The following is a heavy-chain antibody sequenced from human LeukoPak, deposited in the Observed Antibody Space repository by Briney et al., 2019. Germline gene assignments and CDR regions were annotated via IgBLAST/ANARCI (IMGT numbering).Heavy chain of an antibody. V-gene: IGHV3-74*01. Sequence: GGSLRLSCAASGVTFSSYWMHWVRQAPGKGLVWVSFINSDGSSTNYADSVKGRFTISRDNAKNTLYLQMNSLRAEDTAVYYCARDRGYSPDYWGQGTLVTVSS. CDR1: GVTFSSYW. J-gene: IGHJ4*02. D-gene: IGHD5-18*01. CDR2: INSDGSST. CDR3: ARDRGYSPDY.